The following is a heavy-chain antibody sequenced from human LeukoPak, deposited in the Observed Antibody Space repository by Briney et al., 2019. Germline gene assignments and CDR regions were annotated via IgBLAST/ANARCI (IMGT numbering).Heavy chain of an antibody. CDR1: GGSISSYY. V-gene: IGHV4-59*01. J-gene: IGHJ5*02. D-gene: IGHD3-3*01. CDR2: IYYSGST. Sequence: SETLSLTCTVSGGSISSYYWSWVRQPPGKGLEWVGYIYYSGSTNYNPSLKSRVTISVDTSKTQFSLKLSSVTAADTAVYYCARTYDFWSGPTNWFDPWGQGTLVTVSS. CDR3: ARTYDFWSGPTNWFDP.